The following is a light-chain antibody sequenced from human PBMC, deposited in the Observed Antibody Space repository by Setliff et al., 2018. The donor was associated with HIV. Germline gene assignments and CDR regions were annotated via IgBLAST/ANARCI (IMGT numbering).Light chain of an antibody. CDR3: CSYAGTKNFV. J-gene: IGLJ1*01. CDR2: DVT. V-gene: IGLV2-11*01. CDR1: SSDVGGYDC. Sequence: QSALAQPRSVSGSPGQSVTISCSGTSSDVGGYDCVSWYQQHPGKAPKLIIYDVTKRPAGVPDRFSGSKSGNTASLTISGLQGDDEADYYCCSYAGTKNFVFGIGTKVTVL.